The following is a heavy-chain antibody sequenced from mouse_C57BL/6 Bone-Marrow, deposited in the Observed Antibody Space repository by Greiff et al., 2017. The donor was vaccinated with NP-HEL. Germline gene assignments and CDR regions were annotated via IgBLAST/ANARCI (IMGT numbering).Heavy chain of an antibody. Sequence: QVQLQQSGAELVRPGTSVKVSCKASGYAFTNYLIEWVKQRPGQGLEWIGVINPGSGGPNYNEKFKGKATLTADKSSSTAYMQLSSLTSEDSAVYFCAREAFTTVVAKDYAMDYWGQGTSVTVSS. CDR3: AREAFTTVVAKDYAMDY. CDR1: GYAFTNYL. V-gene: IGHV1-54*01. D-gene: IGHD1-1*01. CDR2: INPGSGGP. J-gene: IGHJ4*01.